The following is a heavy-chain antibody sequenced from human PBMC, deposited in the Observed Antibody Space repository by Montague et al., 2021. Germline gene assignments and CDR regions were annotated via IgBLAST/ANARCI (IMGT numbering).Heavy chain of an antibody. CDR3: ARSLYRKGGSCYSGFDP. V-gene: IGHV4-39*01. D-gene: IGHD2-15*01. Sequence: SETLSLTCTVSGGSTSSTSYYWGWIRQPPGKELEFIGVIYYNGSTYHNPSLKSRVTVSIDMSKNQFSLKLISVTAADTAVYFCARSLYRKGGSCYSGFDPWGQGTLVTVSS. J-gene: IGHJ5*02. CDR2: IYYNGST. CDR1: GGSTSSTSYY.